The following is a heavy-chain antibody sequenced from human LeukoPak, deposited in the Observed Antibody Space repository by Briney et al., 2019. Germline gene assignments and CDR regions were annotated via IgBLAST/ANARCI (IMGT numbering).Heavy chain of an antibody. V-gene: IGHV1-8*01. CDR3: ARVRGYCSVGSCGPFDY. CDR2: MNPNSGNT. J-gene: IGHJ4*02. CDR1: GYTFTSYD. Sequence: ASVKVSCKASGYTFTSYDINWVRQATGQGLEWMGWMNPNSGNTGYAQKFQGRVTMTRNTSISTAYMELSSLRSEDTAVYYCARVRGYCSVGSCGPFDYWGQGTLVTVSS. D-gene: IGHD2-15*01.